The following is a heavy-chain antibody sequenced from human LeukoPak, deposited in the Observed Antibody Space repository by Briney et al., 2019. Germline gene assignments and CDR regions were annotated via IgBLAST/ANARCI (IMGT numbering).Heavy chain of an antibody. V-gene: IGHV1-2*02. D-gene: IGHD6-19*01. Sequence: ASVKVSCKASGYTFTGYYMHWVRQAPGQGLEWMRWINPNSGGTNYAQKFQGRVTMTRDTSISTAYMELSRLRSDDTAVYYCARERQLIIAVAADWFDPWGQGTLVTVSS. CDR3: ARERQLIIAVAADWFDP. CDR2: INPNSGGT. J-gene: IGHJ5*02. CDR1: GYTFTGYY.